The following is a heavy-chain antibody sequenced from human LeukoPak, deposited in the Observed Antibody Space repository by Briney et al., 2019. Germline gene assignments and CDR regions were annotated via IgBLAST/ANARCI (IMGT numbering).Heavy chain of an antibody. D-gene: IGHD3-3*01. V-gene: IGHV4-61*02. CDR3: ARADYDFWSAHGVFYY. CDR2: IYTSGST. J-gene: IGHJ4*02. Sequence: PSQTLSLTCTVSGGSISSGSYYWSWIRQPAGKGLEWIGRIYTSGSTNYNPSLKSRVTISVDTSKNQFSLKLSSVTAADTAVYYCARADYDFWSAHGVFYYWGQGTLVTVSS. CDR1: GGSISSGSYY.